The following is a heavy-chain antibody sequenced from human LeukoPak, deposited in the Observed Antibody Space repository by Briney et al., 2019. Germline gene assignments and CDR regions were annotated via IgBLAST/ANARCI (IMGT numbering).Heavy chain of an antibody. V-gene: IGHV4-59*01. CDR1: GGSISSYY. CDR3: ARAGIAVAGYYYYYGMDV. J-gene: IGHJ6*02. Sequence: SETLSLTCTVSGGSISSYYWSWIRQPPGKGLEWIGYIYYSGSTNYNPSLKSRVTISVDTSKNQFSLKLSSVTAADTAVYHCARAGIAVAGYYYYYGMDVWGQGTTVTVSS. CDR2: IYYSGST. D-gene: IGHD6-19*01.